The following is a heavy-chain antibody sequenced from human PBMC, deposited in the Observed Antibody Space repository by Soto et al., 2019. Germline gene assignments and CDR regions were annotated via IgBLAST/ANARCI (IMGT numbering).Heavy chain of an antibody. Sequence: GGSLRLSCAASGFTFSSYGMHWVRQAPGKGLEWVAVIWYDGSNKYYADSVKGRFTISRDNSKNTLYLQMNSLRAEDTAVYYCARAKAIAALPGPADYWGQGTLVTVSS. D-gene: IGHD6-13*01. CDR2: IWYDGSNK. V-gene: IGHV3-33*01. J-gene: IGHJ4*02. CDR1: GFTFSSYG. CDR3: ARAKAIAALPGPADY.